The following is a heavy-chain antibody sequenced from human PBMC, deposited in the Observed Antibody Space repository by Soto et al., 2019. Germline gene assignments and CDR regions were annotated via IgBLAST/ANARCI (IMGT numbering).Heavy chain of an antibody. J-gene: IGHJ5*02. CDR2: INAGDGNT. Sequence: ASVKVSCKASGYTFTSYAMHWVRQAPGQRLEWMGWINAGDGNTNYSQTFQGRVTITRDTSASTAYMELSGLRSEDTAVYYCARDRGYYDGGLDPWGPGTLVTVSS. D-gene: IGHD3-22*01. CDR1: GYTFTSYA. CDR3: ARDRGYYDGGLDP. V-gene: IGHV1-3*01.